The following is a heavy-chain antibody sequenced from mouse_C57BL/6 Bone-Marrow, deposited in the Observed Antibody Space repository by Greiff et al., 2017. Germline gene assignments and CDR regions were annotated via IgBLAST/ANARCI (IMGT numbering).Heavy chain of an antibody. D-gene: IGHD2-13*01. Sequence: QVQLQQSGAELERPGASVKLSCKASGYTFTSYGISWVKQRTGQGLEWIGEIYPRSGNTYYNEKFKGKATLTADKSSSTAYMELRSLTSEDSAVYFCARGLVKYCFDYWGQGTTVTVSA. CDR2: IYPRSGNT. CDR1: GYTFTSYG. J-gene: IGHJ2*01. V-gene: IGHV1-81*01. CDR3: ARGLVKYCFDY.